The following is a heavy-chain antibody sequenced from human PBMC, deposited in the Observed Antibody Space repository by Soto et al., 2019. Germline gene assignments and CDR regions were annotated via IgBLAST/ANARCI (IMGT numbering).Heavy chain of an antibody. J-gene: IGHJ5*02. V-gene: IGHV4-30-2*01. CDR1: GGSISSGGYS. CDR3: ARDSLTGNWFDP. CDR2: IYHSGGT. D-gene: IGHD2-8*02. Sequence: TLSLTCAVSGGSISSGGYSWSRIRQPPGKGLEWIGYIYHSGGTLYNPSLKSRVTISVDRSKNHFSLTLTSVTAADTAIYYCARDSLTGNWFDPWGQGTLVTVSS.